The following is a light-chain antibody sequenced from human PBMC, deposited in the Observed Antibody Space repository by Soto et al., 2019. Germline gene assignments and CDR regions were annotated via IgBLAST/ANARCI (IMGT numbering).Light chain of an antibody. J-gene: IGLJ1*01. Sequence: QSVLTQPSSLSGSPGQSITISCTGTSRDIGNYNYVSWYQHHPGKAPKLMIYEVTSRPSGVSDRFSGSKSGMTASLTISGLQPEDEADYFCASYRSANTIVVFGTGTKVTVL. CDR1: SRDIGNYNY. CDR2: EVT. CDR3: ASYRSANTIVV. V-gene: IGLV2-14*01.